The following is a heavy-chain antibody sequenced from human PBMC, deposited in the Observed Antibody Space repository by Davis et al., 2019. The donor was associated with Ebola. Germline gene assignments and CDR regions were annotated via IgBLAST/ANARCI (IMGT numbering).Heavy chain of an antibody. CDR3: AKRATVTVAGVYYYNAMGV. CDR1: GFTFSSYG. J-gene: IGHJ6*04. V-gene: IGHV3-23*01. Sequence: PGGSLRLSCAASGFTFSSYGMHWVRQAPGKGLEWVSRISGSGDTPHYAASVKGRFTISRDNSKNTLYLQMNSLKAEDTAVFYCAKRATVTVAGVYYYNAMGVWGKGTTVTVSS. CDR2: ISGSGDTP. D-gene: IGHD6-19*01.